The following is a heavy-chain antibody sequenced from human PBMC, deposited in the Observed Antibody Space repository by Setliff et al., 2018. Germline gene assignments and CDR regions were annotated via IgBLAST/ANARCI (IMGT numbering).Heavy chain of an antibody. Sequence: ASVKVSCKASGYIFTSYGISWVRQAPGQGLEWMGWISSYNGKTNYAQKLQGRVTMTTDTSTSTAYMELRSLRSDDTAVYYCARASRFGTTKYRGDYYMDVWGKGTTVTVSS. D-gene: IGHD3-10*01. J-gene: IGHJ6*03. V-gene: IGHV1-18*01. CDR2: ISSYNGKT. CDR1: GYIFTSYG. CDR3: ARASRFGTTKYRGDYYMDV.